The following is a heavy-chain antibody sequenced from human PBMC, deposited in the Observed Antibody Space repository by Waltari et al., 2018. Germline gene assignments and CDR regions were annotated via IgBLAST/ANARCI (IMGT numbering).Heavy chain of an antibody. CDR1: GVSITSNRHY. Sequence: QLQLQESGPRLVRPSETLSLTCRFSGVSITSNRHYWAWIRQSPRQGLEWIGTVSYSGTTYISPSLKSRVSVSRDTSKNQVSLILGSVTAADMAVYYCATYIGASVGTAAFDVWGQGTMVTVSS. J-gene: IGHJ3*01. V-gene: IGHV4-39*01. CDR3: ATYIGASVGTAAFDV. D-gene: IGHD5-12*01. CDR2: VSYSGTT.